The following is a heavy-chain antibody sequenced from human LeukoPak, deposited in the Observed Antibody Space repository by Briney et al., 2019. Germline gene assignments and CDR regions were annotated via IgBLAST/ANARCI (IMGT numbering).Heavy chain of an antibody. CDR1: GYTLTELS. V-gene: IGHV1-46*01. J-gene: IGHJ4*02. CDR3: ARGRGIAAADMIDY. D-gene: IGHD6-13*01. CDR2: INPSGGST. Sequence: ASVKVSCKVSGYTLTELSMHWVRQAPGQGLEWMGIINPSGGSTSYAQKFQGRVTMTRDTSTSTVYMELSSLRSEDTAVYYCARGRGIAAADMIDYWGQGTLVTVSS.